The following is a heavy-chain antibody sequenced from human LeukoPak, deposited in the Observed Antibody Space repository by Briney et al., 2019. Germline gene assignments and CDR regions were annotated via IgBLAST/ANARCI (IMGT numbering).Heavy chain of an antibody. CDR3: AKDASITMVRGVIISDY. V-gene: IGHV3-48*03. CDR2: ISSSGSTI. J-gene: IGHJ4*02. D-gene: IGHD3-10*01. CDR1: GFTFSSYE. Sequence: PGGSLRLSCAASGFTFSSYEMNWVRQAPGKGLEWVLYISSSGSTIYYADSVKGRFTISRDNAKNSLYLQMNSLRAEDTAVYYCAKDASITMVRGVIISDYWGQGTLVTVSS.